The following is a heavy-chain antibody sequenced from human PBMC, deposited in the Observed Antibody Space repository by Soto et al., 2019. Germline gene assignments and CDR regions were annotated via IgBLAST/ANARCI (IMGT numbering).Heavy chain of an antibody. D-gene: IGHD6-13*01. CDR2: INHSGST. V-gene: IGHV4-34*01. J-gene: IGHJ5*02. CDR1: GGSFSGYY. Sequence: SETLSLTCAVYGGSFSGYYWSWIRQPPGKGLEWIGEINHSGSTNYNPSLKSRVTISVDTSKNQFSLKLSSVTAADTAVYYCARDPGIAATAPRWFDPWGQGTLVTVSS. CDR3: ARDPGIAATAPRWFDP.